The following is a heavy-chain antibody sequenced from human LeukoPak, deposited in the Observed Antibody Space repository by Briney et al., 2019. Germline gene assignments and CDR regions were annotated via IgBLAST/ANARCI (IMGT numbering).Heavy chain of an antibody. V-gene: IGHV1-2*02. J-gene: IGHJ4*02. D-gene: IGHD1-26*01. CDR3: ARATSRVGATYG. CDR2: INPNSGGT. Sequence: GASVKVSCKASGYTFTGYYMHWVRQAPGQGLEWMGWINPNSGGTNYARKFQGRVTMTRDTSISTAYMELSRLRSDDTAVYYCARATSRVGATYGWGQGTLVTVSS. CDR1: GYTFTGYY.